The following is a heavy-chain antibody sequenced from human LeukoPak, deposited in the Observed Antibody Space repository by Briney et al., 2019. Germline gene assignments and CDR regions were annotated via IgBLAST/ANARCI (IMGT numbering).Heavy chain of an antibody. Sequence: GESLKISCKGSGYSFTVYWIAWVRQMPGKGLEWMGIIYPVNSDTRYSPSFQGQVPLSADKSISTAYLQWSSLKASDTAIYYCARALVGAATLSYWGQGTLVTVSS. J-gene: IGHJ4*02. D-gene: IGHD1-26*01. CDR2: IYPVNSDT. CDR1: GYSFTVYW. CDR3: ARALVGAATLSY. V-gene: IGHV5-51*01.